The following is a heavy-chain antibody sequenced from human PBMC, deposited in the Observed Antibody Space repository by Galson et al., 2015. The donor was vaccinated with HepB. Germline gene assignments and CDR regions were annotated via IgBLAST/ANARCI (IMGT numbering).Heavy chain of an antibody. V-gene: IGHV3-30*18. D-gene: IGHD3-9*01. CDR1: GFTFSSYG. CDR3: AKDGDILTDDNWFDP. Sequence: SLRLSCAASGFTFSSYGMHWVRQAPGKGLEWVAVISYDGSNKYYADSVKGRFTISRDNSKNTLYLQMNSLRAEDTAVYYCAKDGDILTDDNWFDPWGQGTLVTVSS. CDR2: ISYDGSNK. J-gene: IGHJ5*02.